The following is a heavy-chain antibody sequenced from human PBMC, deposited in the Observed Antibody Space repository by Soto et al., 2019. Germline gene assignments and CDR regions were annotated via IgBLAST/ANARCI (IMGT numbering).Heavy chain of an antibody. CDR1: GGSLSGYY. V-gene: IGHV4-34*01. CDR3: ARGPPITMVRGVIGRDYYYYYGMDV. Sequence: SENLSLTFAVYGGSLSGYYCSWIRQPPWKVLAWLCEINHIGSTNYNPSLKSRVTISVDTSKNQFSLKLSSVKAADTAVYYCARGPPITMVRGVIGRDYYYYYGMDVWGQGTTVSVSS. J-gene: IGHJ6*01. D-gene: IGHD3-10*01. CDR2: INHIGST.